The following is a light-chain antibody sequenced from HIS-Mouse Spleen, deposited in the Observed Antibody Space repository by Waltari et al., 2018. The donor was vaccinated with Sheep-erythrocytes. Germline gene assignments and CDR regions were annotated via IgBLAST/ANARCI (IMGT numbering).Light chain of an antibody. CDR3: YSTDSSGNHSNWV. J-gene: IGLJ3*02. CDR1: ALPKKY. V-gene: IGLV3-10*01. CDR2: EDS. Sequence: SYELTQPPSVSVSPGQTARITCSGDALPKKYAYWYQQKSGQAPVLVIDEDSKRPSGIPGRFSGSSSGTMATLTISGAQVEDEADYYCYSTDSSGNHSNWVFGGGTKLTVL.